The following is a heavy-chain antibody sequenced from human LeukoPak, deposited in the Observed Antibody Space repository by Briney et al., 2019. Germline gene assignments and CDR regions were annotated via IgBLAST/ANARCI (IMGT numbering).Heavy chain of an antibody. J-gene: IGHJ3*02. CDR2: ISSRSYI. D-gene: IGHD3-9*01. CDR3: ARKGAILTAADAFDI. Sequence: GGCLRLSCAVSGCTFSSYSMNWVRQAPGKGREWVSSISSRSYIYYADSVRGRFTISRDSAKNSLYVQMTSLRAEDTAVYYCARKGAILTAADAFDIWGQGTMVTVSS. CDR1: GCTFSSYS. V-gene: IGHV3-21*01.